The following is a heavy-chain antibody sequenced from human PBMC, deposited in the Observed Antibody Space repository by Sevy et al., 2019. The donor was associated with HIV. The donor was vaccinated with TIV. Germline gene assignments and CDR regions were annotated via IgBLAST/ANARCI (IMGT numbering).Heavy chain of an antibody. V-gene: IGHV3-30*03. Sequence: GGSLRLSCAASAFTFSTYAMHWVRQAPGKGLEWVAVIAYDGSHKYYADSVKGRFTISRDDSKSSLYLQMNTLRAEDTAVYYCTRDAGYSVNWYPRFDPCGQVTLVTVSS. D-gene: IGHD6-13*01. CDR1: AFTFSTYA. CDR3: TRDAGYSVNWYPRFDP. CDR2: IAYDGSHK. J-gene: IGHJ5*02.